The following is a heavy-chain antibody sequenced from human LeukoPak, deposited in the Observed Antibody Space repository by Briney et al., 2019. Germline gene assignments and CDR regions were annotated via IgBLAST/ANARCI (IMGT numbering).Heavy chain of an antibody. D-gene: IGHD5-18*01. J-gene: IGHJ4*02. CDR3: ARGYRGYSYAYAWFDY. CDR1: GDSISSGDYY. V-gene: IGHV4-31*03. Sequence: SQTLSLTCTVSGDSISSGDYYWSWIRQFPGKGLEWIGYMSYSGSTYYNPSLKSRITISVDTSKNQFSLKLSSVTAADTALYYCARGYRGYSYAYAWFDYWGQGTLVTVSS. CDR2: MSYSGST.